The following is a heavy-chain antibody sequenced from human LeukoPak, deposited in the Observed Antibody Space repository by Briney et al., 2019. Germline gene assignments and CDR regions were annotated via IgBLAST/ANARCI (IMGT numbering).Heavy chain of an antibody. D-gene: IGHD1-1*01. CDR2: IYYSGST. Sequence: SGTLSLTCTVSGGSISSDYWSWVRQPPGKGLEWIGYIYYSGSTNYNPSLKSRVTISVDTSKTQFSLKLSSVTAAETAVYYCAREVGIRDYYYGMDVWGQGTTVTVSS. J-gene: IGHJ6*02. CDR1: GGSISSDY. CDR3: AREVGIRDYYYGMDV. V-gene: IGHV4-59*01.